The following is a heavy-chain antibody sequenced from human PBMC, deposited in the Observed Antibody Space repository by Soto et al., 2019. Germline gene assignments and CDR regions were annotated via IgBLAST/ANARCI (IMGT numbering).Heavy chain of an antibody. Sequence: GGSLRLSCAASGFTFSSYAMSWVRQAPGKGLEWVSAISGSGGSTYYADSVKGRFTISRDNSKNTLYLQMNSLRAEDTAVYYCAKRGSYSGYDSTPRFDPWGQGTLVTVSS. V-gene: IGHV3-23*01. J-gene: IGHJ5*02. CDR1: GFTFSSYA. CDR3: AKRGSYSGYDSTPRFDP. D-gene: IGHD5-12*01. CDR2: ISGSGGST.